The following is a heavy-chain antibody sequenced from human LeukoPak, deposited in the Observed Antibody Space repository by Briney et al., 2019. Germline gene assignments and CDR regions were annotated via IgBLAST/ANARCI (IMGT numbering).Heavy chain of an antibody. CDR2: IRFDGSKK. D-gene: IGHD3-10*01. V-gene: IGHV3-30*02. CDR3: ARERGVGGSGSHGIYYYYYGMDV. Sequence: GGSLRLSCAASGFTFSTYGMHWVRQAPGKGLEWVAFIRFDGSKKYYADSVKGRFTISRDNSKNTLYLQMNSLRAEDTAVYYCARERGVGGSGSHGIYYYYYGMDVWGQGTTVTVSS. J-gene: IGHJ6*02. CDR1: GFTFSTYG.